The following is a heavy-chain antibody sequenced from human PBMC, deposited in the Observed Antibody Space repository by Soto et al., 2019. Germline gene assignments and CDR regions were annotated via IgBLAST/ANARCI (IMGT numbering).Heavy chain of an antibody. Sequence: QAGGSLRLSCAASGFTFSSYAMSWVRQAPGKGLEWVSAISGSGGSTYYADSVKGRFTISRDNSKNTLYLQMNSLRAEDTAVYYCAKGLSVYNWNYVFPVDPGYYGMDVWGQGTTVTVSS. CDR3: AKGLSVYNWNYVFPVDPGYYGMDV. CDR1: GFTFSSYA. CDR2: ISGSGGST. D-gene: IGHD1-7*01. V-gene: IGHV3-23*01. J-gene: IGHJ6*02.